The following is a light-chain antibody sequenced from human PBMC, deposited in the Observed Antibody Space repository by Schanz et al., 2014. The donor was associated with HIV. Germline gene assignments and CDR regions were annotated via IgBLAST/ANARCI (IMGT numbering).Light chain of an antibody. CDR2: GAS. Sequence: EIVLTQSPGTLSLSPGERATLSCRASQSVSRNYVAWYQQKPGQAPRLLIYGASTRATGIPARFSGSGSGTEFTLTISSLQSEDFAVYYCQQYNNWPRTFGQGTKVEIK. J-gene: IGKJ1*01. CDR1: QSVSRN. CDR3: QQYNNWPRT. V-gene: IGKV3-15*01.